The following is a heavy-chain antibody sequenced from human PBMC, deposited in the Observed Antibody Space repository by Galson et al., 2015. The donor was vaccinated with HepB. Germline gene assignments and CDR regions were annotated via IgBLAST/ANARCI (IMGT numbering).Heavy chain of an antibody. V-gene: IGHV3-33*01. Sequence: SLRLSCAASGFTFSSYGMHWVRQAPGKGLEWVAVIWYDGSNKYYADSVKGRFTISRDNSKNTLYLQMNSLRAEDTAVYYCARDGALLWFGVLDYWGQGTLVTVSS. J-gene: IGHJ4*02. D-gene: IGHD3-10*01. CDR2: IWYDGSNK. CDR1: GFTFSSYG. CDR3: ARDGALLWFGVLDY.